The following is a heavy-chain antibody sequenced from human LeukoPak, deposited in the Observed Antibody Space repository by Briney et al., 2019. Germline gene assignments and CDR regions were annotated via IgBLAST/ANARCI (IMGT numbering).Heavy chain of an antibody. CDR1: GFTFSSHG. CDR2: MSNDGDNK. J-gene: IGHJ6*02. CDR3: AKDPSSGWYRWSMDV. V-gene: IGHV3-30*18. D-gene: IGHD6-19*01. Sequence: GGSLRLSCAASGFTFSSHGMHWVRQAPGKGLEWLALMSNDGDNKDYADSVKGRFTISRDNSKNTLYLQMNSLTTEDTALYYCAKDPSSGWYRWSMDVWGQGTTVTVS.